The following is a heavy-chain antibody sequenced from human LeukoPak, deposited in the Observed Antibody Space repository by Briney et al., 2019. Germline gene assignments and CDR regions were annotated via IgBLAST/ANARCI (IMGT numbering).Heavy chain of an antibody. CDR2: IIPIFATS. CDR1: GGTFSSPD. CDR3: ARGGRGYCTGTSCYGQDAFDI. V-gene: IGHV1-69*01. J-gene: IGHJ3*02. D-gene: IGHD2-2*01. Sequence: SVKVSCKASGGTFSSPDISWVRQAPGQGLEWMGGIIPIFATSNYAQKFQGRVTITADESTSTVYMDLSSLRSEDTAVYYCARGGRGYCTGTSCYGQDAFDIWGQGTMVTVSS.